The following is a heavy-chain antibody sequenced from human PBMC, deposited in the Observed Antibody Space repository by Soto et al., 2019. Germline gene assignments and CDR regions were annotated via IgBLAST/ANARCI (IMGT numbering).Heavy chain of an antibody. J-gene: IGHJ4*02. V-gene: IGHV4-31*03. CDR2: IYYSGST. D-gene: IGHD3-10*01. CDR1: GGSISSGGYY. Sequence: SETLSLTCTVSGGSISSGGYYWSWIRQHPGKGLEWIGYIYYSGSTYYNPSLESRVTISVDTSKNQFSLKLSSVTAADTAVYYCARGVTLVRGVIHTPYFDYWGQGALVTVSS. CDR3: ARGVTLVRGVIHTPYFDY.